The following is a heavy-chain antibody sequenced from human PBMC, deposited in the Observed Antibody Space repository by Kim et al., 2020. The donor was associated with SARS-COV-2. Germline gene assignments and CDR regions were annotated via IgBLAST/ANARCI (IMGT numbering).Heavy chain of an antibody. D-gene: IGHD6-19*01. V-gene: IGHV1-2*02. CDR3: ARTGTIAVAGTIDY. J-gene: IGHJ4*02. Sequence: AQKFQGRVTRTRDTSISTAYMELSRLRSDDTAVYYCARTGTIAVAGTIDYWGQGTLVTVSS.